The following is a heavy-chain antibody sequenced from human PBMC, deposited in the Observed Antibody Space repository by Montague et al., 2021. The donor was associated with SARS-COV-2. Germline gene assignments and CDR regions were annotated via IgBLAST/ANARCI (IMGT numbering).Heavy chain of an antibody. CDR2: IYYSGST. V-gene: IGHV4-39*01. Sequence: SETLSLTCTVSGGSISIYNHYWSWIRQPPGKGLEWIGSIYYSGSTYYNPSLKSRVTMSADTSKYQVFLRVTSVTAADTAVYYCARGTRLQGNYYFDYWGQGFLVTVSS. D-gene: IGHD5-24*01. CDR3: ARGTRLQGNYYFDY. CDR1: GGSISIYNHY. J-gene: IGHJ4*02.